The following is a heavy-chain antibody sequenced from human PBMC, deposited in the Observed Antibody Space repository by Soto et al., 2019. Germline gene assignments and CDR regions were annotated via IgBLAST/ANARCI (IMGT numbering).Heavy chain of an antibody. V-gene: IGHV3-33*01. J-gene: IGHJ4*02. CDR1: GFTFSSYG. CDR2: IWYDGSNK. D-gene: IGHD3-10*01. CDR3: ARDGLVRGVELDY. Sequence: GGSLRLSCAASGFTFSSYGMHWVRQAPGKGLEWVAVIWYDGSNKYYADSVKGRFTISRDNSKNTLYLQMNSLRAEDTAVYYCARDGLVRGVELDYWGQGTLVTVSS.